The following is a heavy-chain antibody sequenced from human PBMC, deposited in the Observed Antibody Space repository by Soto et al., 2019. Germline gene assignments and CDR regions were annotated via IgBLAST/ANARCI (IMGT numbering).Heavy chain of an antibody. J-gene: IGHJ5*02. D-gene: IGHD2-15*01. Sequence: PSETLSLTCTVSGVSISSGDCYWSWIRQPPGKGLEWIGYIYYSGSTNYNPSLKSRVTISVDTSKNQFSLKLSSVTAADTAVYYCARAGYELDPWGQGTLVTVSS. V-gene: IGHV4-61*08. CDR3: ARAGYELDP. CDR1: GVSISSGDCY. CDR2: IYYSGST.